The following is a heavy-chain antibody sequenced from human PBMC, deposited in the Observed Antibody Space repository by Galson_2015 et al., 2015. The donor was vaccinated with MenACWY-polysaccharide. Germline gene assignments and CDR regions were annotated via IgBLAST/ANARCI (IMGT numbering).Heavy chain of an antibody. CDR2: IKSDGSST. D-gene: IGHD5-12*01. CDR3: ARGYSAYD. J-gene: IGHJ4*02. V-gene: IGHV3-74*01. Sequence: SLRLSCAASGFTFSTYWMHWVRQAPGKGLVWVSRIKSDGSSTNYADSVKGRFTISRDNAKNTLYLQMNSLRAEDTALYHCARGYSAYDWGQGSLVTVSA. CDR1: GFTFSTYW.